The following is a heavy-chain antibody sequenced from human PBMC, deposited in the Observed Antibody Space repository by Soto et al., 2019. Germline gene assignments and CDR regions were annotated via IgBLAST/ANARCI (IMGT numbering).Heavy chain of an antibody. CDR1: GGSISSYY. CDR2: IYYSGST. V-gene: IGHV4-59*01. CDR3: ALYPAYDFWSGYYGMDV. D-gene: IGHD3-3*01. Sequence: SETLSLTCTVSGGSISSYYWSWIRQPPGKGLEWIGYIYYSGSTNYNPSLKSRVTISVDTSKNQFSLKLSSVTAADTAVYYCALYPAYDFWSGYYGMDVWGKGTTVTVSS. J-gene: IGHJ6*04.